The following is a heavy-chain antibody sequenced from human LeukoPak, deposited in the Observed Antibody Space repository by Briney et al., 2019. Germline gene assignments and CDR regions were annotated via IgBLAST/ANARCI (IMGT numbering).Heavy chain of an antibody. D-gene: IGHD2-21*01. CDR1: GGSINSYH. J-gene: IGHJ4*02. V-gene: IGHV4-59*08. CDR2: IYYSGSS. Sequence: SETLSLTCNVSGGSINSYHWSWIRQPPGKGLEWIGYIYYSGSSNYNPSLKSRVSMSVDTSMNQFSLKLASVTAADTAVYYCARHSIASDGARLFDYWGRGTLVTVSS. CDR3: ARHSIASDGARLFDY.